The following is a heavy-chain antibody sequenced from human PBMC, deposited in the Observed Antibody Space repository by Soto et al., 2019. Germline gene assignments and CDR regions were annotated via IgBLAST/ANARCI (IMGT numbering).Heavy chain of an antibody. D-gene: IGHD2-8*01. J-gene: IGHJ6*03. Sequence: GASVKVSCKASGYTFTSYAMHWVRQAPGQRLEWMGWINAGNGNTKYSQKFQGRVTITRDTSASTAYMELSSLRSEDTAVYYCARDVRRSPSYYMDVWGKGTTVTVSS. V-gene: IGHV1-3*01. CDR3: ARDVRRSPSYYMDV. CDR1: GYTFTSYA. CDR2: INAGNGNT.